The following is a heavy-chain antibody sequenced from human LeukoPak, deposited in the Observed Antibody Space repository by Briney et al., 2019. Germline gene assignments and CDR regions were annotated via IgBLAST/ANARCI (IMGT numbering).Heavy chain of an antibody. J-gene: IGHJ5*02. CDR3: ARRTGYCSGGSCYGWFDR. V-gene: IGHV4-59*01. CDR2: IYYSGST. D-gene: IGHD2-15*01. Sequence: PSETLSLTCTVSGGSISSYYWSWIRQPPGKGLEWLGYIYYSGSTNYNPSLKSRVTISEDASKNQFSLKLSSVTAADTAVYYCARRTGYCSGGSCYGWFDRWGQGTLVTVSS. CDR1: GGSISSYY.